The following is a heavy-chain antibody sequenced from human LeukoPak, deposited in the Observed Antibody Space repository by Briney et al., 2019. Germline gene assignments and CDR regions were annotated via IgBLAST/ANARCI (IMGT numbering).Heavy chain of an antibody. V-gene: IGHV1-18*01. Sequence: ASVKVSCKASGYTFNNYGINWARQAPGQGLEWMGWISTYNDNTNYAQKLQGRVTMTTDTSTSTAYMELRSLTSDDTAVHYCARVVFEVGFQFDFWGQGTLVTVSS. J-gene: IGHJ4*02. D-gene: IGHD1-26*01. CDR1: GYTFNNYG. CDR2: ISTYNDNT. CDR3: ARVVFEVGFQFDF.